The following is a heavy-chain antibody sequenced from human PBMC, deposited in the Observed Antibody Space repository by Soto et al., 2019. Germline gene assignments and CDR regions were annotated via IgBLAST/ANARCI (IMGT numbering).Heavy chain of an antibody. CDR2: IYPKEGRI. CDR1: GYIFNNYG. J-gene: IGHJ4*02. V-gene: IGHV1-18*01. CDR3: ARDIDYDIDY. D-gene: IGHD4-17*01. Sequence: QVQLVQFGAEVQRPGASVKVSCEASGYIFNNYGITWVRQAPGQGLEWLGWIYPKEGRINFAQKFQGRVTLTTDTSTTTAYMELRSLRFDDSAVYFCARDIDYDIDYWGQGTLVTVSS.